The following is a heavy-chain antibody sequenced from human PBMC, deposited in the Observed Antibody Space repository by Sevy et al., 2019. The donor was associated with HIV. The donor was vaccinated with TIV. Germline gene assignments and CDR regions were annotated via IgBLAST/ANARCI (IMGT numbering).Heavy chain of an antibody. Sequence: GGSLRLSCAASGFTFHTFWMQWVRQAPGKGPEWVANIRQDGNEIYYADSVKGRFTISRDNAMQSLYLEMNNLRVEDSGIYYCARRYFDVWGQGTLVTVSS. J-gene: IGHJ4*02. CDR3: ARRYFDV. V-gene: IGHV3-7*01. CDR2: IRQDGNEI. CDR1: GFTFHTFW.